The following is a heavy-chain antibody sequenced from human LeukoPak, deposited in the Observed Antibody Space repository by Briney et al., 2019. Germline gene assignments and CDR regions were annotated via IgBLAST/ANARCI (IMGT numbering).Heavy chain of an antibody. D-gene: IGHD3-22*01. V-gene: IGHV3-30*02. CDR2: IRYDGTNK. Sequence: GGSLRLSCVASGFSFSSYGMHWVRQAPGKGLEWVAFIRYDGTNKYYRYSVRGRFTISRDNSKNTLYLQMNNLRVEDTALYYCAKYFHEGSGASPLDYWRGGTLVSV. CDR1: GFSFSSYG. CDR3: AKYFHEGSGASPLDY. J-gene: IGHJ4*02.